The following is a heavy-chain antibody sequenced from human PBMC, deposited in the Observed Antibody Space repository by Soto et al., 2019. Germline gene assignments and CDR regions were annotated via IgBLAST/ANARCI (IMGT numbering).Heavy chain of an antibody. V-gene: IGHV3-23*01. CDR2: ISGSGSST. J-gene: IGHJ6*03. Sequence: EVQLLESGGGLVQPGGSLRLSCAASGFTFSSYVMSWVRQAPGKGLEWVSGISGSGSSTYYADSVKGRFTVSRDNSKNTLYLQMNSLRAEDTAVYYCARPFPARRLFDYGDYLTFYYYYMDVWGKGTTVTVSS. D-gene: IGHD4-17*01. CDR1: GFTFSSYV. CDR3: ARPFPARRLFDYGDYLTFYYYYMDV.